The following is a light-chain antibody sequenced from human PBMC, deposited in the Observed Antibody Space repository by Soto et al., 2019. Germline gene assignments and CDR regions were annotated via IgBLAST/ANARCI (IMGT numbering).Light chain of an antibody. J-gene: IGKJ1*01. CDR2: GTS. V-gene: IGKV3-20*01. Sequence: EIVLSQSPGTLSLSPGESATLSCSASQSITSSYLAWFQQKPGQAPRLLIYGTSSRASGIPDRFSGSGSGTDFTLTINRLETEDFAVYYCQEYGSSRTFGQGTKVEMK. CDR1: QSITSSY. CDR3: QEYGSSRT.